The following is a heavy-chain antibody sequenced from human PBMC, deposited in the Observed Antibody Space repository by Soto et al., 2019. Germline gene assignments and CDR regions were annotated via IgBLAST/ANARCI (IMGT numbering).Heavy chain of an antibody. D-gene: IGHD3-22*01. Sequence: QVQLKESGPGLVKPSGTLSLTCAVSGGSVSSTNWWSWVRQPPGKGLEWIGEIYHSGSTNYNPSLKSRVTISVDKSKNQFSLKLNSVTAADTAVYYCARDNYDSSGYYYGYNYWGQGTLVTVSS. CDR3: ARDNYDSSGYYYGYNY. V-gene: IGHV4-4*02. CDR2: IYHSGST. J-gene: IGHJ4*02. CDR1: GGSVSSTNW.